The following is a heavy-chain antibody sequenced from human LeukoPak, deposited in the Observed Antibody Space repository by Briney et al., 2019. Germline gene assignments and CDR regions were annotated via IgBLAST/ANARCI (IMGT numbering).Heavy chain of an antibody. D-gene: IGHD2-2*01. CDR2: LYVNGSP. CDR3: ARMPVPIHDAFDI. Sequence: PSETLSLTCTVSGDSISSAYWGWIRRSAGKGLEYIGRLYVNGSPNSNPSLKSRVTISLDTSKNQFSLKMTSVTAADSAIYFCARMPVPIHDAFDIWGQGTAVMVSS. V-gene: IGHV4-4*07. J-gene: IGHJ3*02. CDR1: GDSISSAY.